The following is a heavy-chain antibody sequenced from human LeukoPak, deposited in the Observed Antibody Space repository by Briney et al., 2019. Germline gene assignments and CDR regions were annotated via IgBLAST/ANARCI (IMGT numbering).Heavy chain of an antibody. CDR3: ARGRRILGGPENAGDFFDF. J-gene: IGHJ4*01. D-gene: IGHD3-16*01. CDR2: INPNGGAT. CDR1: GYTLTDYY. Sequence: ASVKVSCKASGYTLTDYYLHWVRQAPGQGLKWMGWINPNGGATHYAQSFQARVTMTRDTSIASSYMELTGLESDDTAVYYCARGRRILGGPENAGDFFDFWGQGSLVTVSS. V-gene: IGHV1-2*02.